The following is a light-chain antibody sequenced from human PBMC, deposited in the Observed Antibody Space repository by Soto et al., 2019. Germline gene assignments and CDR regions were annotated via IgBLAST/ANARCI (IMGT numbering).Light chain of an antibody. J-gene: IGLJ1*01. Sequence: QSALSQPASMSGSPGQSITISCTGTSSDIGGYNYVSWFQQHPGKVPKLIIYEVDNRPSGVSSRFSGSKSGNTASLTISGLDAEDAADYYCNSYSSSITLGVFGTGTKLTVL. V-gene: IGLV2-14*01. CDR3: NSYSSSITLGV. CDR1: SSDIGGYNY. CDR2: EVD.